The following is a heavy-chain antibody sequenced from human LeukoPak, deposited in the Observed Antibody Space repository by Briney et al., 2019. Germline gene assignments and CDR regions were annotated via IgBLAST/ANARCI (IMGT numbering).Heavy chain of an antibody. Sequence: GGSLRLSCAASGFSFSVYEMHWVRQAPGKGLEWISDISSSGTTTYYADSVKGRFTISRDNAKNSLYLQMNSLRAEDTAVYYCATPGRRYSSGWYNWFDPWGQGTLVTVSS. CDR1: GFSFSVYE. D-gene: IGHD6-19*01. CDR2: ISSSGTTT. CDR3: ATPGRRYSSGWYNWFDP. V-gene: IGHV3-48*03. J-gene: IGHJ5*02.